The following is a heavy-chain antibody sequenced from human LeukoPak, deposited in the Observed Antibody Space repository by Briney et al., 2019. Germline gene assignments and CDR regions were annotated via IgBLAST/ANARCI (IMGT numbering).Heavy chain of an antibody. D-gene: IGHD3-22*01. J-gene: IGHJ3*02. CDR3: AMTYYSDSSMGAFDI. V-gene: IGHV4-59*08. Sequence: SETLSLTCTVSGGSISSYYWSWIRQPPGKGLEWIGYIYYSGSTNYNPSLKSRVTISVDTSKNQFSLKLSSVTAADTAVYYCAMTYYSDSSMGAFDIWGQGTMVTVSS. CDR2: IYYSGST. CDR1: GGSISSYY.